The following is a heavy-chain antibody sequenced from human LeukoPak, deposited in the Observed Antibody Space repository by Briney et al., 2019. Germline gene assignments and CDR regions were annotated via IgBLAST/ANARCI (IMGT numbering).Heavy chain of an antibody. J-gene: IGHJ3*02. D-gene: IGHD3-22*01. Sequence: SVKVSCKASGGTFSSYAISWVRQAPGQGLEWMGGIIPIFGTANYAQKFQGRVTITTDESTSTAYMELSSLRSEDTAVYYCARDRRSSGYSRLSSEHDAFDIWGQGTMVTVSS. CDR1: GGTFSSYA. CDR2: IIPIFGTA. V-gene: IGHV1-69*05. CDR3: ARDRRSSGYSRLSSEHDAFDI.